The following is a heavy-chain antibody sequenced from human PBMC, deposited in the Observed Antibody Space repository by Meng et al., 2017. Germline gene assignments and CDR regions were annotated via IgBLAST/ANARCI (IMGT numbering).Heavy chain of an antibody. D-gene: IGHD5-12*01. V-gene: IGHV4-34*01. J-gene: IGHJ4*02. CDR3: ARVGNIVAEVDY. Sequence: QVQLQQRGAGLLKPSETLSLTCAVYGGSFSGYYWSWIRQPPGKGLEWIGEINHSGSTNYNPSLKSRVTISVDTSKNQFSLKLSSVTAADTAVYYCARVGNIVAEVDYWGQGTLVTVSS. CDR2: INHSGST. CDR1: GGSFSGYY.